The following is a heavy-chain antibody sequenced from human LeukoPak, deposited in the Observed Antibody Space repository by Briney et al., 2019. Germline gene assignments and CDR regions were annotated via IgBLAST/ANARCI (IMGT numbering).Heavy chain of an antibody. CDR1: GFTFSGSA. CDR2: IRSKANSYAT. J-gene: IGHJ6*03. Sequence: PGGSLRLSCAASGFTFSGSAMHWVRQASGKGLEWVGRIRSKANSYATAYAASVKGRLTISRDDSKNTAYLQMNSLKTEDTAVYYCTRPGYYYGSGRYPLNYYYMDVWGKGTTVTISS. D-gene: IGHD3-10*01. CDR3: TRPGYYYGSGRYPLNYYYMDV. V-gene: IGHV3-73*01.